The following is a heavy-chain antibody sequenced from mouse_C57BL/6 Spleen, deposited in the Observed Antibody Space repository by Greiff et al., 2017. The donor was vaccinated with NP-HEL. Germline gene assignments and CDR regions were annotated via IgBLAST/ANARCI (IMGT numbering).Heavy chain of an antibody. J-gene: IGHJ2*01. D-gene: IGHD3-1*01. CDR1: GYAFSSYW. Sequence: VQLVESGAELVKPGASVKISCKASGYAFSSYWMNWVKQRPGKGLEWIGQIYPGDGDTNYNGKFKGKATLTADKSSSTAYMQLSSLTSEDSAVYFCAREGLPRDYFDYWGQGTTLTVSS. CDR3: AREGLPRDYFDY. CDR2: IYPGDGDT. V-gene: IGHV1-80*01.